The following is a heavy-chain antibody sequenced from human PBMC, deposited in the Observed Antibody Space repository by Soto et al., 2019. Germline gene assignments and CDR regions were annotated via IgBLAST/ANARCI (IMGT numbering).Heavy chain of an antibody. J-gene: IGHJ6*02. CDR1: GGSISSGDYY. D-gene: IGHD3-9*01. Sequence: PSETLSLTCTVSGGSISSGDYYWSWIRQPPGKGLEWIGYIYYSGSTYYNPSLKSRVTISVDTSKNQFSLKLSSVTAADTAVYYCARVHYVYDFLTGYGYYYGMDVWGQGTTVTVSS. CDR2: IYYSGST. V-gene: IGHV4-30-4*01. CDR3: ARVHYVYDFLTGYGYYYGMDV.